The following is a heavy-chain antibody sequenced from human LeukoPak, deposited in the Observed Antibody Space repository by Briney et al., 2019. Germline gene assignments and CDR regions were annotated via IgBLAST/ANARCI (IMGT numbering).Heavy chain of an antibody. CDR2: IYSGGST. D-gene: IGHD5-12*01. CDR3: AREEGGYDSFFDY. CDR1: GFTVSSNY. Sequence: GGSLRLSCAASGFTVSSNYMSWVRQAPGKGLEWVSVIYSGGSTYYADSVKGRFTISRDNSKNTLYLQMNSLRAEDTAMYYCAREEGGYDSFFDYWGQGTLVTVSS. V-gene: IGHV3-66*01. J-gene: IGHJ4*02.